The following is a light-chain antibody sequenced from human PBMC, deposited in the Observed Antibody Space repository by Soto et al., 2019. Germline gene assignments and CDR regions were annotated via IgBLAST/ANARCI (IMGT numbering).Light chain of an antibody. V-gene: IGKV3-15*01. Sequence: EIVMTQSPANLSVSPEERATLSCRASQSVSSNLAWYQQKPGQAPRLLISAASTRATGIPARFSGSGSGTEFTLTISSLQSEDFAIYYCHQYDNWPGAFGQGTRLEI. CDR2: AAS. J-gene: IGKJ5*01. CDR3: HQYDNWPGA. CDR1: QSVSSN.